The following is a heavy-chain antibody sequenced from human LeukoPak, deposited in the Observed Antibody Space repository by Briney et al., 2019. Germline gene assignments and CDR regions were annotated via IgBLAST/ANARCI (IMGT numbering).Heavy chain of an antibody. J-gene: IGHJ6*02. CDR2: INPNSGGT. Sequence: ASVKVSCKASGYTFTGYYMHWVRQAPGQGLEWMEWINPNSGGTNYAQKFQGRVTMTRDTSISTAYMELSRLRSDDTAVYYCARDVYGSGSYLSPNYYYYYGMDVWGQGTTVTVSS. CDR3: ARDVYGSGSYLSPNYYYYYGMDV. V-gene: IGHV1-2*02. D-gene: IGHD3-10*01. CDR1: GYTFTGYY.